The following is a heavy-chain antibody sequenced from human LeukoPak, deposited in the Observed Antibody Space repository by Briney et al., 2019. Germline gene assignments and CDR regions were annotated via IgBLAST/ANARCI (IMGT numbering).Heavy chain of an antibody. J-gene: IGHJ4*02. D-gene: IGHD6-19*01. CDR3: ARSTPGYSSGWPLDY. V-gene: IGHV4-4*02. Sequence: KPSGTLSLTCAVSGGSISSSNWWSWVRQPPGKGLEWIGEIYHSGSSNYNPSLKSRVPISVDKSKNHFSLKLSSVTAADTAVYYCARSTPGYSSGWPLDYWGQGTLVTVSS. CDR2: IYHSGSS. CDR1: GGSISSSNW.